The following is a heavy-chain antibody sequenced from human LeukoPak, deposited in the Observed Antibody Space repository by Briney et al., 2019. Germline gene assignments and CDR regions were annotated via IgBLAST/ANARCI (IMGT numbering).Heavy chain of an antibody. CDR2: ISYDGSNR. Sequence: QPGGSLRLSCAASGFIFSSYAMHWVRQAPGKGLEWVAVISYDGSNRYYADSVKGRFTISRDNSKNTLYLQMNSLRAEDTAVYYCAKRLAMTGTYHFDYWGQGTLVTVSS. J-gene: IGHJ4*02. CDR3: AKRLAMTGTYHFDY. D-gene: IGHD6-19*01. CDR1: GFIFSSYA. V-gene: IGHV3-30-3*02.